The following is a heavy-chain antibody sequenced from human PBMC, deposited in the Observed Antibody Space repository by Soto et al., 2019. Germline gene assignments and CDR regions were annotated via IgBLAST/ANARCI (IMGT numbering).Heavy chain of an antibody. V-gene: IGHV3-23*04. CDR2: ISGSGRYT. J-gene: IGHJ6*02. CDR3: AKDPPSERMQPDYGMDV. CDR1: GFTFDSCV. D-gene: IGHD6-13*01. Sequence: DVQLVESGGDLLQPGGSLRLSCAASGFTFDSCVMSWVRQAPGKGLEWLSLISGSGRYTDYADSVKGRFTISRDKSKNTLYLQMNSLRVEDTAVYYCAKDPPSERMQPDYGMDVWGQGTTVTVSS.